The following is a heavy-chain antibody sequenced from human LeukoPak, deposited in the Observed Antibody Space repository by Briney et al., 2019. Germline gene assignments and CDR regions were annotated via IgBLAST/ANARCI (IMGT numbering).Heavy chain of an antibody. Sequence: EASVKVSCKASGYTFTSYAMHWVRQAPGQRLEWMGWINAGNGNTKYSQKFQGRVTITRDTSASTAYMELSSLRSEDTAVYYCARANRDTAMVRSYWYFDLWGRGTLVTVSS. D-gene: IGHD5-18*01. V-gene: IGHV1-3*01. J-gene: IGHJ2*01. CDR3: ARANRDTAMVRSYWYFDL. CDR2: INAGNGNT. CDR1: GYTFTSYA.